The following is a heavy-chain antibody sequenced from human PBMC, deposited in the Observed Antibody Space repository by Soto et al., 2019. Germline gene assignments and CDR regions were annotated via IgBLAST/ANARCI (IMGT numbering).Heavy chain of an antibody. Sequence: LSLTCTVSGGAITAYYWSWIRQPVGEGLQWIGRVYGTGSTNYNPSLRSRVTMSVDTSQNQFFLRLSSVTAADTAVYYCARDEYYDSNNWFDHWGQGILVTVSS. CDR1: GGAITAYY. J-gene: IGHJ5*02. CDR3: ARDEYYDSNNWFDH. D-gene: IGHD3-22*01. CDR2: VYGTGST. V-gene: IGHV4-4*07.